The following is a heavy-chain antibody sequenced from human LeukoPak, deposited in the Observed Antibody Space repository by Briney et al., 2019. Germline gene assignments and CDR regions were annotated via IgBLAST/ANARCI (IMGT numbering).Heavy chain of an antibody. CDR3: ARGYSYGSGYYGMDV. D-gene: IGHD5-18*01. CDR2: IYSGGST. Sequence: GWSLTLSCAASGCTVSSNYMSWVGQAPGKGLEGVSGIYSGGSTYYVDSVKGRFTISRHNSKTTLYLQMNSLRAEDTAVYYCARGYSYGSGYYGMDVWGQGTTVTVSS. CDR1: GCTVSSNY. V-gene: IGHV3-66*01. J-gene: IGHJ6*02.